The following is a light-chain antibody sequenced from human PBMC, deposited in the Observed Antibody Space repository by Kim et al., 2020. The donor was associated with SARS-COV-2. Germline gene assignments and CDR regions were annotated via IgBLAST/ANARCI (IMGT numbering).Light chain of an antibody. CDR1: SSDVGSYDL. V-gene: IGLV2-23*02. CDR2: EVS. CDR3: CSYAGSGTLV. J-gene: IGLJ2*01. Sequence: QSALTQPASVSASPGQSITISCTGTSSDVGSYDLVSWYQQHPGKAPKLMIYEVSKRPSGVSDRFSGSKSGNTASLTISGLQAEDEADYYCCSYAGSGTLVFGGGTQLTVL.